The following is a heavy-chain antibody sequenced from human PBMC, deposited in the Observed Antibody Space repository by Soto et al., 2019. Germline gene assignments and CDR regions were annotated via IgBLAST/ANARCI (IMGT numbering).Heavy chain of an antibody. CDR2: TYYRSKWYY. CDR3: ARGEQYSGRIFDY. D-gene: IGHD1-26*01. V-gene: IGHV6-1*01. CDR1: GYSVSSNSAG. J-gene: IGHJ4*01. Sequence: SHTLSLTCAITGYSVSSNSAGLSWVRQSPSRGLEWLGRTYYRSKWYYEYAVSVRGRITINPDTSKNQYSLQLNSVTPEDTAVYFCARGEQYSGRIFDYWGQGTLV.